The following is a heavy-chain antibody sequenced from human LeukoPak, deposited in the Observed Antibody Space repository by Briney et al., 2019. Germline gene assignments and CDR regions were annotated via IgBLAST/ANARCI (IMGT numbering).Heavy chain of an antibody. CDR2: IYYSGST. CDR1: GGSISSGGYY. CDR3: ARRRGNTSGFQGYYFDY. V-gene: IGHV4-31*03. J-gene: IGHJ4*02. D-gene: IGHD6-19*01. Sequence: SQTLSLTCTVSGGSISSGGYYWSWIRQHPGKGLEWIGYIYYSGSTYYNPSLKSRVTISVDTSKNQFSLKLSSVTAADTAVYYCARRRGNTSGFQGYYFDYWGQGTLVTVSS.